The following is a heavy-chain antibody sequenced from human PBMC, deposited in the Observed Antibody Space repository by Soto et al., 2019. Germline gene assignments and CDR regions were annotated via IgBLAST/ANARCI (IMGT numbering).Heavy chain of an antibody. CDR1: GGSFNSYT. CDR3: ARDKAVINAAIGMAY. J-gene: IGHJ4*02. V-gene: IGHV1-69*08. CDR2: IIPFGNIA. Sequence: QVQLVQSGAEVKKPGSSVKVSCKASGGSFNSYTFNWVRQAPGQGLEWMGRIIPFGNIANYAHAFQDRVTISADSSATTVYMELRSLTSEDTAVYYCARDKAVINAAIGMAYWGQGTLVAVSS. D-gene: IGHD6-13*01.